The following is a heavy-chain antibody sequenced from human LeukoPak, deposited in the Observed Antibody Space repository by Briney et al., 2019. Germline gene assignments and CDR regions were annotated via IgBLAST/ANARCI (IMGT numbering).Heavy chain of an antibody. CDR3: ARGYCSGGSCYSYYFDY. J-gene: IGHJ4*02. D-gene: IGHD2-15*01. CDR2: IYTSGST. V-gene: IGHV4-4*07. CDR1: GGSISSYY. Sequence: KPSETLSLTCTVSGGSISSYYWSWIRQPAGKGLEWIGRIYTSGSTNYNPSLKSRVTISVDTSKNQFSLKLSSVTAADTAVYYCARGYCSGGSCYSYYFDYWGQGTLVTVSS.